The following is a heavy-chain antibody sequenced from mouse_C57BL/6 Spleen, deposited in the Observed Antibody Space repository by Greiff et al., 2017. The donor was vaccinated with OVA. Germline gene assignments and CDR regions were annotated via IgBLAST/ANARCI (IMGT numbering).Heavy chain of an antibody. D-gene: IGHD4-1*01. CDR3: ARDWEGVFYYAMDY. CDR2: IYPGDGDT. V-gene: IGHV1-80*01. CDR1: GYAFSSYW. J-gene: IGHJ4*01. Sequence: VQLQQSGAELVKPGASVKISCKASGYAFSSYWMNWVKQRPGKGLEWIGQIYPGDGDTNYNGKFKGKATLTADKSSSTAYMQLSSLTSEDSAVYFCARDWEGVFYYAMDYWGQGTSVTVSS.